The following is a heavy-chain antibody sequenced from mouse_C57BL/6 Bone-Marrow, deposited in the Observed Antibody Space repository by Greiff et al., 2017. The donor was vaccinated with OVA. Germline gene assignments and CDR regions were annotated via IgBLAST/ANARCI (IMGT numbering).Heavy chain of an antibody. CDR1: GFTITNTY. CDR3: AVELSGRVAMDY. Sequence: EVQLQQSVAELVRPGASVKLSCTASGFTITNTYMHWVKQRPEQGLEWIGRIYPANGNTKYAPKFKGKATITADTSSTTAYLQLSSLTSEDTTTYDCAVELSGRVAMDYWGQGTSVTVSS. J-gene: IGHJ4*01. CDR2: IYPANGNT. D-gene: IGHD4-1*01. V-gene: IGHV14-3*01.